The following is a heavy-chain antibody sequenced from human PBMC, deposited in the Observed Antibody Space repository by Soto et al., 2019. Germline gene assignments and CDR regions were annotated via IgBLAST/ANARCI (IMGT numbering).Heavy chain of an antibody. D-gene: IGHD3-10*01. J-gene: IGHJ5*02. CDR1: GGSFSGYY. CDR3: ARTSKYYYGSGSYIGRLKYKNWFDP. V-gene: IGHV4-34*01. CDR2: INHSGST. Sequence: PSETLSLTCAVYGGSFSGYYWSWIRQPPGKGLEWIGEINHSGSTNYNPSLKSRVTISVDTSKNQFSLKLSSVTAADTAVYYCARTSKYYYGSGSYIGRLKYKNWFDPWGQGTLVTVSS.